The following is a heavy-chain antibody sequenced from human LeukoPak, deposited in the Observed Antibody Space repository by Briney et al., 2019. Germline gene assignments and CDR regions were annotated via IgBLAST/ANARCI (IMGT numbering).Heavy chain of an antibody. D-gene: IGHD2-2*01. CDR2: IIPIFGTA. J-gene: IGHJ6*03. Sequence: SVKVSCKASGGTFSSYAISWVRQAPGQGLEWMGGIIPIFGTANYAQKFQGRVTITTDESTSTAYMELSSLRSEDTAVYYCARASSPPFSGKPIVVVPAAMDYYYYYMDVWGKGTTVTVSS. CDR3: ARASSPPFSGKPIVVVPAAMDYYYYYMDV. CDR1: GGTFSSYA. V-gene: IGHV1-69*05.